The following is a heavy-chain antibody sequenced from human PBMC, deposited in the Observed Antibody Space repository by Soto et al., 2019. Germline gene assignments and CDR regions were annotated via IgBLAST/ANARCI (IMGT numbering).Heavy chain of an antibody. CDR2: VYRTGRT. D-gene: IGHD3-3*01. CDR1: GGSFKSGSYS. Sequence: SETLSLTCTVSGGSFKSGSYSWSWIRQPPGKGLEWIGYVYRTGRTSYNPSPKSRVSISMDTSKNQFSLNLDSVTAADTAVYFCARDFAYFDSWGQGTLVTVSS. CDR3: ARDFAYFDS. V-gene: IGHV4-61*01. J-gene: IGHJ4*02.